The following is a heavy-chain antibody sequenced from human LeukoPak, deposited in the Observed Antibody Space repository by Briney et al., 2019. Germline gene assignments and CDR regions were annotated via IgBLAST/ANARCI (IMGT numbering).Heavy chain of an antibody. CDR1: GFTFSSYA. D-gene: IGHD2/OR15-2a*01. J-gene: IGHJ4*02. CDR2: ISGSGGST. V-gene: IGHV3-23*01. CDR3: ARDPEEGVWEGTTPYFDY. Sequence: PGGSLRLSCAASGFTFSSYAMSWVRQAPGKGLEWVSAISGSGGSTYYADSVKGRFTISRDNAKNSLYLQMNSLRAEDTAVYYCARDPEEGVWEGTTPYFDYWGQGTLVTVSS.